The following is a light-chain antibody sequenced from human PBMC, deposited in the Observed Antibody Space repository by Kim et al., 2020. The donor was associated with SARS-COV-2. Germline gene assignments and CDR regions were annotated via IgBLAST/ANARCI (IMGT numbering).Light chain of an antibody. V-gene: IGKV3-20*01. CDR1: QSVSSSY. CDR2: GAS. J-gene: IGKJ4*01. Sequence: EIVLTQSPGTLSLSPGERATLSCRASQSVSSSYLAWYQQKPGQAPRLLIYGASSRATGIPDRFSGSGSGTDFTLTISRLEPEDFAVYYCQQYGSSLSTFGGGTKLEI. CDR3: QQYGSSLST.